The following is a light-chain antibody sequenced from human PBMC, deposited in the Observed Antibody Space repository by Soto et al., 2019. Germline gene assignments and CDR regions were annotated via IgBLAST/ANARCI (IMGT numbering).Light chain of an antibody. Sequence: EIVLTQSPGTLSLSPGERATLSCRASHSVSSSFLAWYQHKPGQAPSLLIYCASTRVTGIPDRFSGSRSGTDFTLTIRRLEPEDAAVYYCQQYGSSPHTFGGGTKVDIK. V-gene: IGKV3-20*01. J-gene: IGKJ4*01. CDR2: CAS. CDR1: HSVSSSF. CDR3: QQYGSSPHT.